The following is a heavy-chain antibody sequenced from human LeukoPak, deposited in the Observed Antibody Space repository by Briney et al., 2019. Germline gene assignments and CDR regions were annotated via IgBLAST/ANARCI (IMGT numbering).Heavy chain of an antibody. D-gene: IGHD6-19*01. Sequence: SVKVSCKASGYTFTGYYMHWVRQAPGQGLEWMGGIIPIFGTANYAQKFQGRVTITADESTSTAYMELSSLRSEDTAVYYCARDSSGGAVAAWGQGTLVTVSS. J-gene: IGHJ5*02. CDR2: IIPIFGTA. CDR1: GYTFTGYY. V-gene: IGHV1-69*13. CDR3: ARDSSGGAVAA.